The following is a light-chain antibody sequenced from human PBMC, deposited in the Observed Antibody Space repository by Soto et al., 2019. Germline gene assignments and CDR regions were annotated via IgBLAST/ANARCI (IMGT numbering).Light chain of an antibody. CDR3: QAWHSSTVV. CDR2: QDS. V-gene: IGLV3-1*01. CDR1: KLGDKY. J-gene: IGLJ2*01. Sequence: SYELTQPPSVSVSPGQTASITCSGDKLGDKYACWYRQRPGQSPVLVIYQDSKRPSGIPERFSGSNSGNTATLTISGTQAMDEADYYCQAWHSSTVVFGGGTQLTVL.